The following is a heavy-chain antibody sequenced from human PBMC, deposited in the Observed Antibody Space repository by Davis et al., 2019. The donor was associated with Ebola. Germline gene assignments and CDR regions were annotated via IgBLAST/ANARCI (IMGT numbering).Heavy chain of an antibody. Sequence: GESLKISCAVSGVTFRNYVMSWVRQAPGKGLEWVATIWYDESNSYYADSVKGRFTISRDDSKNTLYLQMNSLRAEDTAVYYCARDSDYGYYHGMDVWSQGTTVTVSS. CDR2: IWYDESNS. CDR1: GVTFRNYV. D-gene: IGHD4-17*01. V-gene: IGHV3-33*08. CDR3: ARDSDYGYYHGMDV. J-gene: IGHJ6*02.